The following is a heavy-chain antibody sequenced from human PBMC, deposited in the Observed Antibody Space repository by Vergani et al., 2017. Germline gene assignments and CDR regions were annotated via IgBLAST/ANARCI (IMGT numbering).Heavy chain of an antibody. D-gene: IGHD3-9*01. Sequence: QLHLQESGPGLVKPSETLSLTCTVSGGSITSTSYYWGWIRQPPVKGLEWIGNIYHSGGAYYNPSLKGLVTISVDTSKNQFSLEVTSVTAADTAIYFCARTESFILRYFHWALWGQGTLVTVSS. CDR3: ARTESFILRYFHWAL. CDR2: IYHSGGA. CDR1: GGSITSTSYY. V-gene: IGHV4-39*01. J-gene: IGHJ4*02.